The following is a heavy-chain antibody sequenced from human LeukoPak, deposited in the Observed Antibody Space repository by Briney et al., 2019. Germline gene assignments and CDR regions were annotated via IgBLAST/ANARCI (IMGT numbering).Heavy chain of an antibody. D-gene: IGHD5-12*01. CDR2: IKNDGSDK. J-gene: IGHJ4*02. CDR3: VNLGYSD. Sequence: GGSLRLSCEASGFSFSAAWMTWVRQAPGKGLEWVATIKNDGSDKYYVDSVKGRFTLSRDNAKNSVYLQMNSLRVEDTAVYYCVNLGYSDGGQGPVVTVSS. CDR1: GFSFSAAW. V-gene: IGHV3-7*01.